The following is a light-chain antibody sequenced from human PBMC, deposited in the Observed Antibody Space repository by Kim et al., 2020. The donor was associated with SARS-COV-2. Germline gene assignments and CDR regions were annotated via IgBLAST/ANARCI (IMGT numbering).Light chain of an antibody. Sequence: ASVGDRVTITCRASQDIKNYLAWYRQKPGKVPEVLIYAASILQSGVPSRISGSGSGTDFTLSINSLQPEDVATYYCQKYNSAPWTFGQGTKVEIK. CDR1: QDIKNY. CDR3: QKYNSAPWT. V-gene: IGKV1-27*01. J-gene: IGKJ1*01. CDR2: AAS.